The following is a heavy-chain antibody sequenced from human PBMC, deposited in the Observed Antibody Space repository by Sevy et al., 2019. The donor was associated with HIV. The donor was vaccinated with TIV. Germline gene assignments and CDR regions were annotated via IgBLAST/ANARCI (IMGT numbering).Heavy chain of an antibody. V-gene: IGHV1-2*02. Sequence: ASVKVSCKASGYTFTGQYIHWVRQAPGQGLEWMGWINPNSGGTNYRQDFQGRVTLTRDTSITTAYMELSGLKSDDTAIYYCARELRLRGYIYGSFDYWGQGTLVTVSS. CDR2: INPNSGGT. J-gene: IGHJ4*02. D-gene: IGHD5-18*01. CDR1: GYTFTGQY. CDR3: ARELRLRGYIYGSFDY.